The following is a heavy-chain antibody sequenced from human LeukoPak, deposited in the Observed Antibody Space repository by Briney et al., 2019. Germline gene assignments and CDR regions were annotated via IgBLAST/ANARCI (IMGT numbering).Heavy chain of an antibody. J-gene: IGHJ6*02. V-gene: IGHV4-30-2*01. CDR1: GGSISSGGYY. Sequence: PSETLSLTCTVSGGSISSGGYYWSWIRQPPGKGLEWIGYIYHSGSTYYNPSLKSRVTISVDRSKNQFSLKLSSVTAADTAVYYCARDCLADHYYDSSGCYYGMDVWGQGTTVTVSS. CDR3: ARDCLADHYYDSSGCYYGMDV. CDR2: IYHSGST. D-gene: IGHD3-22*01.